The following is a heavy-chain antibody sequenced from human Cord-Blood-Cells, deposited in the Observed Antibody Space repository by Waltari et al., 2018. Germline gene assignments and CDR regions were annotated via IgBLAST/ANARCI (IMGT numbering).Heavy chain of an antibody. J-gene: IGHJ4*02. D-gene: IGHD4-17*01. CDR2: LYWNDEK. CDR1: GFSLSTSGVG. Sequence: QITLKESGPTLVKPTQTLTLTCTFSGFSLSTSGVGVGWIRQPPGKALEWLALLYWNDEKRYSPALKSRRTITKDTSKNQGVLTMTNMDPVDTATYYCAHRPGGDYFYYCDYWGQGTLVTVSS. V-gene: IGHV2-5*01. CDR3: AHRPGGDYFYYCDY.